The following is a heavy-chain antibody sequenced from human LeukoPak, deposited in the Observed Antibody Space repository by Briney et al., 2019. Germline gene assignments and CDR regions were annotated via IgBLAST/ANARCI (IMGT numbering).Heavy chain of an antibody. CDR3: ARGGYCSGGSCPRAY. CDR1: GGTFSSYA. V-gene: IGHV1-69*04. D-gene: IGHD2-15*01. Sequence: GASVKVSCKASGGTFSSYAISWVRQAPGQGLEWMGRIIPIFGIANYAQKFQGRVTITADKSTSTAYMELSSLRSEDTAVYYCARGGYCSGGSCPRAYWGQGTLVTVSS. J-gene: IGHJ4*02. CDR2: IIPIFGIA.